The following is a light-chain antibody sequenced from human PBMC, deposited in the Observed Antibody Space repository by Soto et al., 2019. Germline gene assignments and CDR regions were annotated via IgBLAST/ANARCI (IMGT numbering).Light chain of an antibody. J-gene: IGKJ1*01. CDR2: GAS. V-gene: IGKV3-20*01. CDR3: QQYGDSPWT. Sequence: PLSLSPGERATLSCRSSQSVGTTYLAWYQQKPGQAPRLLIYGASSRATGIPDRFSGSGSGTDFTLTISRLEPEDFAVYYCQQYGDSPWTFGQGTKVDIK. CDR1: QSVGTTY.